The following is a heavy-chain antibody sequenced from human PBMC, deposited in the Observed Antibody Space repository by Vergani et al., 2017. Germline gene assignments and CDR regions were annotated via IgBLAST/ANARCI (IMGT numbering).Heavy chain of an antibody. Sequence: QVQLQESGPGLVKPSGTLSLTCAVFGGPIGSSNWWSWARQPPGKGLEWFGEIYHSGSTNYNPSLNSRVSISVDKSNNRFSLKLSSVTAADTTVYYCAGNSWMKYSSSWHHPRGFDYWGQGTLVTVSS. D-gene: IGHD6-13*01. CDR2: IYHSGST. CDR1: GGPIGSSNW. CDR3: AGNSWMKYSSSWHHPRGFDY. V-gene: IGHV4-4*02. J-gene: IGHJ4*02.